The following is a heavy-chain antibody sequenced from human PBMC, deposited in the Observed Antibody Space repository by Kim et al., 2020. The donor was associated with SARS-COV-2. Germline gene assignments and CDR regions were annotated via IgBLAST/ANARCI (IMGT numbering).Heavy chain of an antibody. CDR3: TTASDRYDCWSGYYLDY. CDR1: GFTFSNSW. J-gene: IGHJ4*02. D-gene: IGHD3-3*01. CDR2: IKSKTDGRTT. V-gene: IGHV3-15*01. Sequence: GGSLRLSCAASGFTFSNSWMSWVRQAPGKGLEWVGRIKSKTDGRTTAYAAPVKGRITISRDKSKNTLYMQMHSLKTEDTAVYDCTTASDRYDCWSGYYLDYWGQGTLVTVSS.